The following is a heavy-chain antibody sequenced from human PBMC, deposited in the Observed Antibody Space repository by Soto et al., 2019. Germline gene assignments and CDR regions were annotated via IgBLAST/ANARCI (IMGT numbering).Heavy chain of an antibody. D-gene: IGHD4-4*01. CDR3: AHTKYSNSFDY. CDR1: GFSLITSGVG. CDR2: IYWDDDK. V-gene: IGHV2-5*02. J-gene: IGHJ4*02. Sequence: QITLKESGPTLVKPTQTLTLTCTFSGFSLITSGVGVAWIRQPPGKALEWLALIYWDDDKRYNPSLKSRLTITKDTSQNQVFLTMINMDPVDTATYSCAHTKYSNSFDYWGQGTLVTVSS.